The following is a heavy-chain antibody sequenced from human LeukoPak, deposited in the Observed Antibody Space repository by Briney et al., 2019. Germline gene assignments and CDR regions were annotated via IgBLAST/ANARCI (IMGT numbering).Heavy chain of an antibody. CDR1: GFTVSSNY. V-gene: IGHV3-53*01. Sequence: GGSLRLSCAASGFTVSSNYMSWVGQAPGKGLEWVSVIYSGGSTYYADSVKGRFTISRDNSKNTLYLQMNSLRAEDTAVYYCARGDNWNYRGYYYYMDVWGKGTTVTVSS. CDR2: IYSGGST. J-gene: IGHJ6*03. CDR3: ARGDNWNYRGYYYYMDV. D-gene: IGHD1-7*01.